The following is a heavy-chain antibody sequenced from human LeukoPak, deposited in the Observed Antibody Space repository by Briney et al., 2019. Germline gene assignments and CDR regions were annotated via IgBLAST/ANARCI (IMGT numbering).Heavy chain of an antibody. V-gene: IGHV4-34*01. CDR3: ASRSLDSDFDY. D-gene: IGHD2-21*01. CDR1: GGSISSYY. CDR2: INHSGST. J-gene: IGHJ4*02. Sequence: SETLSLTCTVSGGSISSYYWSWIRQPPGKGLEWIGEINHSGSTNYNPSLKSRVTISVDTSKNQFSLKLSSVTAADTAVYYCASRSLDSDFDYWGQGTLVTVSS.